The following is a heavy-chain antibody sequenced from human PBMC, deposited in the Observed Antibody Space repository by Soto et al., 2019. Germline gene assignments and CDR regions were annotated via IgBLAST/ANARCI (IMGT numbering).Heavy chain of an antibody. CDR3: AHYHMIRGVPTEFDP. CDR2: VYWDDDK. CDR1: GFSLSTSGVG. Sequence: QITLKESGPPLVKPTQTLTLTCTLSGFSLSTSGVGVGWIRQPPGKALEWLAIVYWDDDKHYSPSLKNRLAITKDTSKNQVVLTMTNMDPVDTAPYCCAHYHMIRGVPTEFDPWGHGILVTVSS. J-gene: IGHJ5*02. V-gene: IGHV2-5*02. D-gene: IGHD3-10*01.